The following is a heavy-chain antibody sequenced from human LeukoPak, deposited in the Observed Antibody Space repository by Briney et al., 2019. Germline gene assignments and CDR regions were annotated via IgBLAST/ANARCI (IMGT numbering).Heavy chain of an antibody. J-gene: IGHJ4*02. V-gene: IGHV4-59*08. CDR1: GGSISTYY. D-gene: IGHD4-17*01. CDR2: IYYSGNT. CDR3: ARLPTVTTMGY. Sequence: PSETLSLTCTVSGGSISTYYWSWIRQPPGEGLEWIGYIYYSGNTNYNPSLKSRVTISIDTSKSQFSLKLTSVTAADTAVYYCARLPTVTTMGYWGQGTLVTVSS.